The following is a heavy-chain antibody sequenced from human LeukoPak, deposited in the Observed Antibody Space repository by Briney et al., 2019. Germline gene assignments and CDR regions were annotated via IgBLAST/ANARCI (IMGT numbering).Heavy chain of an antibody. CDR2: INQHGSQI. CDR3: AKDIRRGYNFGYDQFAY. D-gene: IGHD5-18*01. J-gene: IGHJ4*02. V-gene: IGHV3-7*01. Sequence: PGGSLRLSCAASGFTFSNSWMSWVRQAPGRGLEWVASINQHGSQIHYVDSVKGRFTISRDNSKNTVSLQMNSLTAEDTALYYCAKDIRRGYNFGYDQFAYWGQGTLVTVSS. CDR1: GFTFSNSW.